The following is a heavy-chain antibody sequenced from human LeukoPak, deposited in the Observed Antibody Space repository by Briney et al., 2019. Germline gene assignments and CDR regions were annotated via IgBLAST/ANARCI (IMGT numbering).Heavy chain of an antibody. D-gene: IGHD5-12*01. CDR3: VRNRGWLRFDN. CDR1: GFIFTDYW. V-gene: IGHV3-7*01. J-gene: IGHJ4*02. Sequence: PGGSLRLSCAASGFIFTDYWMNWVRQAPGKGLEWVAMIKYDGIDKKYLDSVKGRFTISRDNAKNSLYLEMNSLRAEDTAMYYCVRNRGWLRFDNWGQGTLVTVSS. CDR2: IKYDGIDK.